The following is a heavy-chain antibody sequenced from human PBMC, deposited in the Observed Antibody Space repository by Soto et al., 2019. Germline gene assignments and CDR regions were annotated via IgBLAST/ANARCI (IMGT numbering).Heavy chain of an antibody. J-gene: IGHJ4*02. CDR1: GGSISSGAYS. V-gene: IGHV4-30-2*01. D-gene: IGHD3-22*01. CDR2: IYYGGST. CDR3: ARVRREYDNSGPVDY. Sequence: PPETLSLTCAVSGGSISSGAYSWNWIRQPPGKGLEWIGYIYYGGSTYYNPSLQSRVTMSVDRSRNQFSLKLNSVTAADTAVYYCARVRREYDNSGPVDYWGQGTLVTVSS.